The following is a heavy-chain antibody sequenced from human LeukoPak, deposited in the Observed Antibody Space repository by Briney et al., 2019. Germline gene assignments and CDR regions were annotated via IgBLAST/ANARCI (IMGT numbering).Heavy chain of an antibody. V-gene: IGHV1-3*01. J-gene: IGHJ5*02. CDR2: INAGNGNT. Sequence: ASVTVSCKASGYTFTCYAMHWVRQAPGQRLEWMGWINAGNGNTKYSQKFQGRVTITRDTSASTAYMELSSLRSEDTGVYYCARVIAAAGIWWFDPWGQGTLVTVSS. D-gene: IGHD6-13*01. CDR3: ARVIAAAGIWWFDP. CDR1: GYTFTCYA.